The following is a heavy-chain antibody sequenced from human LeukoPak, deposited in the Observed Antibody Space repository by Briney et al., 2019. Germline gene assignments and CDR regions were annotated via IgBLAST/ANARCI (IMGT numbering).Heavy chain of an antibody. D-gene: IGHD5-12*01. CDR2: ISYDGSNK. CDR3: ASSDIVATIFDY. CDR1: GFTFSSYA. Sequence: GRSLRLSCAASGFTFSSYAMHWVRQAPGKGLEWVAVISYDGSNKYYADSVKGRFTISRDNSKNTLYLQMNSLRAEDMAVYYCASSDIVATIFDYWGQGTLVTVSS. J-gene: IGHJ4*02. V-gene: IGHV3-30*04.